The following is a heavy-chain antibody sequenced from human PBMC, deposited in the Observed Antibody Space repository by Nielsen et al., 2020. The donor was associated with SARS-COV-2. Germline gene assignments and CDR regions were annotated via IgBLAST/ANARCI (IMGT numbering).Heavy chain of an antibody. V-gene: IGHV1-2*06. CDR1: GYTFTGYY. Sequence: ASVKVSCKASGYTFTGYYMHWVRQAPGQGLEWMGRINPNSGATIYAQKFQGTVTMTRDASISTVYMELTSDDTAVYYCARARATIFGLVMSYGMDVWGQGTTVTVSS. CDR2: INPNSGAT. J-gene: IGHJ6*02. CDR3: ARARATIFGLVMSYGMDV. D-gene: IGHD3/OR15-3a*01.